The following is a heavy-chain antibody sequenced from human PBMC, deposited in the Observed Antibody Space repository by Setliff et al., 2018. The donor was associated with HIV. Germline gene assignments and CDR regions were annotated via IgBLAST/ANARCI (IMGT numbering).Heavy chain of an antibody. D-gene: IGHD5-18*01. CDR3: ARDHGYSYGTIDY. V-gene: IGHV3-48*01. Sequence: GGSLRLSCAASGFTFSNAWMSWVRQAPGKGLEWVSYISSGSSTIYYADSVKGRFTISRDNAKNSLYLQMNSLRAEDTAVYYCARDHGYSYGTIDYWGQGTLVTVSS. J-gene: IGHJ4*02. CDR1: GFTFSNAW. CDR2: ISSGSSTI.